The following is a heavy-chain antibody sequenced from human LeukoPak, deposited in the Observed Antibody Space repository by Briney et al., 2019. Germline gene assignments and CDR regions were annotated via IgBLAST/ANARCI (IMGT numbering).Heavy chain of an antibody. Sequence: ASVKVSCKASGYTFTSYAMHWVRQAPGQRLEWMGWINAGNGNTKYSQKFQGRVTITRDTSACTAYMELSSLRSEDTAVYYCARSIAVAGLIWFDPWGQGTLVTVSS. CDR1: GYTFTSYA. CDR2: INAGNGNT. J-gene: IGHJ5*02. V-gene: IGHV1-3*01. D-gene: IGHD6-19*01. CDR3: ARSIAVAGLIWFDP.